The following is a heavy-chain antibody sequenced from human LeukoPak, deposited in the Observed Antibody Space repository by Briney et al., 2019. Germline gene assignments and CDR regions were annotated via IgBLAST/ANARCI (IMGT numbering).Heavy chain of an antibody. CDR1: GFTVSTNY. CDR3: ARGGAFDI. Sequence: QTGGSLRLSCAASGFTVSTNYMSWVRQAPGRRLEWVSVIRNDGSTHYADSVKGRFTTSRDNSKNTVCLQMNSLRTEDTAMYYCARGGAFDIWGQGTVVTVSS. CDR2: IRNDGST. D-gene: IGHD3-10*01. J-gene: IGHJ3*02. V-gene: IGHV3-53*01.